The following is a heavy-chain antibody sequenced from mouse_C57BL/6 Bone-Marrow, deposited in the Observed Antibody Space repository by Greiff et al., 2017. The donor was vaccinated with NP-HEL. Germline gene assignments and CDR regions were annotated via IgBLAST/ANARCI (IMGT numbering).Heavy chain of an antibody. V-gene: IGHV14-4*01. Sequence: VQLQQSGAELVRPGASVKLSCTASGFNIKDDYMHWVKQRPEQGLEWIGWIDPENGDTEYASKFQGKATITADTSSNTAYLQLSSLTSEDTAVYYCTTLLRYHWYFDVGGTGTTVTVSA. CDR2: IDPENGDT. CDR1: GFNIKDDY. CDR3: TTLLRYHWYFDV. J-gene: IGHJ1*03. D-gene: IGHD1-1*01.